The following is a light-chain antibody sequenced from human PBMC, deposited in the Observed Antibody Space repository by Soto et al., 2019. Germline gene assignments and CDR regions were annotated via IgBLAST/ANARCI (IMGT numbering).Light chain of an antibody. CDR2: AVS. CDR1: QGIRDE. V-gene: IGKV1-17*01. Sequence: DIQITHSPSSLSASVIYRVTITCRASQGIRDELGWYQQKPGKAPKRLIYAVSSLQSGVPSRFSGSGSGTEFTLTISSLQPEDFATYYCLQHNSYPLTFGQGTKVDI. CDR3: LQHNSYPLT. J-gene: IGKJ1*01.